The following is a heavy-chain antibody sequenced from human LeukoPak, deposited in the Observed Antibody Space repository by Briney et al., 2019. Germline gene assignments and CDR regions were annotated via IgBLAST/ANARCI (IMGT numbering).Heavy chain of an antibody. J-gene: IGHJ3*02. V-gene: IGHV3-30*18. Sequence: GGSLRLSCAASGFTFSNYGMHWVRQAPGKGLEWVVVISYDGSNKYYADSVRGRFTISRDNSKNTLYLQMNSLRAEDTAVYYCANGYYYGSGSYYKEAFDIWGQGTMVTVSS. CDR3: ANGYYYGSGSYYKEAFDI. CDR2: ISYDGSNK. CDR1: GFTFSNYG. D-gene: IGHD3-10*01.